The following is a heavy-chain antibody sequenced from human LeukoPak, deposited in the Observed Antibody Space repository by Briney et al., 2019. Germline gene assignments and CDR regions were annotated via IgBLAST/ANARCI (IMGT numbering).Heavy chain of an antibody. Sequence: SETLPLTCTVSGGSVSSGSYYWSWIRQPPGKGLEWIGYIYYSGSTNYNPPLKSRVTISVDTSKNQFSLKLSSVTAADTAVYYCASSYYYGSGSYPQTFDYWGQGTLVTVSS. V-gene: IGHV4-61*01. J-gene: IGHJ4*02. CDR2: IYYSGST. CDR3: ASSYYYGSGSYPQTFDY. D-gene: IGHD3-10*01. CDR1: GGSVSSGSYY.